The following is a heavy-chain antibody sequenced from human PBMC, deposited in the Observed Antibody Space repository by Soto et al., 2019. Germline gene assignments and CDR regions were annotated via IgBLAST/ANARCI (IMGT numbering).Heavy chain of an antibody. J-gene: IGHJ5*02. CDR3: ARHYDILTGYRRGWFDP. Sequence: PSETLSLTCAVYGGSFSGYYWSWIRQPPGKGLEWIGEINHSGSTNYNPSLKSRVTISVDTSKNQFSLKLSSVTAADTAVYYCARHYDILTGYRRGWFDPWGQGTLVTAPQ. CDR1: GGSFSGYY. D-gene: IGHD3-9*01. V-gene: IGHV4-34*01. CDR2: INHSGST.